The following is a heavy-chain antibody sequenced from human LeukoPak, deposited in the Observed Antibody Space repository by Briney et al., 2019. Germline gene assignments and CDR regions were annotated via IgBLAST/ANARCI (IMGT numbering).Heavy chain of an antibody. D-gene: IGHD2/OR15-2a*01. J-gene: IGHJ6*02. CDR1: GGSFSGYY. Sequence: SETLSLTCAVYGGSFSGYYWSWIRQPPGKGLEWIGSIYYSGSTYYNPSLKSRVTISVDTSKNQFSLKLSSVTAADTAVYYCARVDIVIKSSYYYYYYGMDVWGQGTTVTVSS. CDR2: IYYSGST. V-gene: IGHV4-34*01. CDR3: ARVDIVIKSSYYYYYYGMDV.